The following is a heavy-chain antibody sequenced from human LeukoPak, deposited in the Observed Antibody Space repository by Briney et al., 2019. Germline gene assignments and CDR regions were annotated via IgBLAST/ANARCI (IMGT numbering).Heavy chain of an antibody. Sequence: PGGSLRLSCAASGFTFSNYAMSWVRQAPGKGLEWVSGISGSAGSTYYADSVKGRFSISRDNSKNTVYLQMNRLRAEDTAAYYCAKDLAYRSGWFLGAFDVWGQGTVVTVSS. CDR1: GFTFSNYA. CDR2: ISGSAGST. J-gene: IGHJ3*01. D-gene: IGHD6-19*01. CDR3: AKDLAYRSGWFLGAFDV. V-gene: IGHV3-23*01.